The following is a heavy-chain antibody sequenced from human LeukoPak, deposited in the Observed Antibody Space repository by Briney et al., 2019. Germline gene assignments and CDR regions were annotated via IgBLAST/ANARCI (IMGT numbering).Heavy chain of an antibody. CDR3: ARDPGHSSGWYNFDY. V-gene: IGHV1-69*13. CDR1: DYTFTNYG. Sequence: ASVKVSCKASDYTFTNYGISWVRQAPGQGLEWMGGIIPLFGTTTYAQKFQGRVTITADESTSTAYMELSSLRSDDTAVYYCARDPGHSSGWYNFDYWGQGTLVTVSS. CDR2: IIPLFGTT. J-gene: IGHJ4*02. D-gene: IGHD6-19*01.